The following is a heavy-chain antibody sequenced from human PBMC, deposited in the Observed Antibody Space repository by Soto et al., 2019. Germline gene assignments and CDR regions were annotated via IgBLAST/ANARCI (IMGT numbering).Heavy chain of an antibody. Sequence: ASVKVSCKASGYTFTGYYMHWVRQAPGQGLEWMGWINPNSGGTNYAQKFQGWVTMTRDTSISTAYMELSRLRSDETAVYYCASVAGLEYSGSSGWFDPWGQGTLVTVSS. CDR2: INPNSGGT. J-gene: IGHJ5*02. CDR1: GYTFTGYY. CDR3: ASVAGLEYSGSSGWFDP. D-gene: IGHD6-6*01. V-gene: IGHV1-2*04.